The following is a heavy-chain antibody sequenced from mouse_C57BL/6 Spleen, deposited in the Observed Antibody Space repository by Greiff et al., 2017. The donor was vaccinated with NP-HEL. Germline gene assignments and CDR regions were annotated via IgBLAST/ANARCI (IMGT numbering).Heavy chain of an antibody. J-gene: IGHJ4*01. V-gene: IGHV1-26*01. CDR1: GYTFTDYY. Sequence: EVQLQQSGPELVKPGASVKISCKASGYTFTDYYMNWVKQSHGKSLEWIGDINPNNGGTSYNQKFKGKATLTVDKSSSTAYMELRSLTSEDSAVYYCARSWLLHNAMDYWGQGTSVTVSS. D-gene: IGHD2-3*01. CDR3: ARSWLLHNAMDY. CDR2: INPNNGGT.